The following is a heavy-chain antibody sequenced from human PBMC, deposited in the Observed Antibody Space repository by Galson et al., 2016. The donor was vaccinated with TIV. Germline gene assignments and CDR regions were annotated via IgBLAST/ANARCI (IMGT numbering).Heavy chain of an antibody. CDR3: ARGRENYDILTELS. V-gene: IGHV1-2*02. D-gene: IGHD3-9*01. J-gene: IGHJ4*02. CDR2: INPNSGGT. CDR1: GYTLAGSY. Sequence: SVKVSCKASGYTLAGSYIHWVRQAPGQGLEWMGWINPNSGGTNYAQKFQGRVTMTRDTSIDTAFMDLSRLRFDDTALYYCARGRENYDILTELSWGQGTLVTVSS.